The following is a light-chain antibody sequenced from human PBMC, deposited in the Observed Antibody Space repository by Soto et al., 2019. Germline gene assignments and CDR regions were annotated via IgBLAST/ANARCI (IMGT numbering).Light chain of an antibody. CDR1: QGISRY. J-gene: IGKJ2*01. V-gene: IGKV3D-11*01. CDR2: DAS. Sequence: EVVLTQSPATLSLSPGERATLSCRASQGISRYLAWYQQKPGQAPRLLIYDASKRATGVPGRFSGSGSGTDFTLIISNLEPEDFAVYYCQQRSNWYTFGQGTKIEIK. CDR3: QQRSNWYT.